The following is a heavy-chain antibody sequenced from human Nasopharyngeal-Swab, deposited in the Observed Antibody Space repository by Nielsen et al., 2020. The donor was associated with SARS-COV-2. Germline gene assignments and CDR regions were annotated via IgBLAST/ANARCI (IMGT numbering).Heavy chain of an antibody. D-gene: IGHD3-22*01. CDR3: ARDSKPGGGYYSLYYYNYYGMDV. J-gene: IGHJ6*02. Sequence: WIRQPPGKGLEWVANIKKDGSEKYYADSVKGRFTISRDNAKNSLYLQMNSLRAEDTAVYYCARDSKPGGGYYSLYYYNYYGMDVWGQGTTVTVSS. CDR2: IKKDGSEK. V-gene: IGHV3-7*01.